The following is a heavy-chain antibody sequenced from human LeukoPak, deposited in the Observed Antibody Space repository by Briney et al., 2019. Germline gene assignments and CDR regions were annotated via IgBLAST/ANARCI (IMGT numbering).Heavy chain of an antibody. Sequence: GGSLRLSCAASGFTLANYWMHWVRKAPGKGVVWVSRINTDGTSTDYADSVKGRFTISRDNAKNTLYLQMNNLRAEDTAVYSCARANNFDYWGQGSVVTVSS. D-gene: IGHD1/OR15-1a*01. J-gene: IGHJ4*02. CDR2: INTDGTST. V-gene: IGHV3-74*01. CDR1: GFTLANYW. CDR3: ARANNFDY.